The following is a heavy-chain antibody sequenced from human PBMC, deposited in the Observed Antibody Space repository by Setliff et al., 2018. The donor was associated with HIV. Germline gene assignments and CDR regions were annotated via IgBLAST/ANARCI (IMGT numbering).Heavy chain of an antibody. D-gene: IGHD3-9*01. J-gene: IGHJ4*02. CDR3: ARGSDWHPD. CDR1: GGSISSSNW. Sequence: SETLSLTCAVSGGSISSSNWWSWVRQPPGKGLEWIGEIYHSGSTNYNPSLKSRVTISVDTSRNHFSLKLSSVTAADTAIYYCARGSDWHPDWGQGTLVTVSS. CDR2: IYHSGST. V-gene: IGHV4-4*02.